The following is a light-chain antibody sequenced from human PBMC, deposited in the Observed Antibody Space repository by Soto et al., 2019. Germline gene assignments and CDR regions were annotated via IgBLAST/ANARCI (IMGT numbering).Light chain of an antibody. CDR1: RSVSSY. J-gene: IGKJ1*01. Sequence: EIVMTQSPATLSVSPGERATLSCRASRSVSSYLAWYQQKPGQAPSLLIYGASTRATGIPARFSGSGSGTEFTLTISSLQSEDFAVYYCQQYNNWPSGTFGQGTKVEIK. CDR3: QQYNNWPSGT. CDR2: GAS. V-gene: IGKV3-15*01.